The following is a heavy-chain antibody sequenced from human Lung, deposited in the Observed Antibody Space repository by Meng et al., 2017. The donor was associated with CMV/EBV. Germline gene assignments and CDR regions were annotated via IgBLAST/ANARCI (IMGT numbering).Heavy chain of an antibody. V-gene: IGHV1-46*01. CDR1: GYTFTSYY. J-gene: IGHJ4*02. CDR2: INPSGGST. Sequence: ALXXVSXKASGYTFTSYYMHWVRQAPGQGLEWMGIINPSGGSTSYAQKFQGRVTMTRDTSTSTVYMELSSLRSEDTAVYYCARGGDIVVVPAAIPWHYWGQGTLVTVSS. D-gene: IGHD2-2*02. CDR3: ARGGDIVVVPAAIPWHY.